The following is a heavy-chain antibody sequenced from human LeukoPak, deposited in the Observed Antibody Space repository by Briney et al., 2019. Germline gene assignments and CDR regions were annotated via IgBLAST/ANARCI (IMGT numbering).Heavy chain of an antibody. CDR1: GGSISSSSYY. CDR3: ARVGSSWFGELLAFDY. D-gene: IGHD3-10*01. V-gene: IGHV4-39*07. J-gene: IGHJ4*02. CDR2: IYYSGST. Sequence: WEPRSLTCTVSGGSISSSSYYWGWVRQPPGEGLEWIGSIYYSGSTYYNPSPKSRVTISVYTSKNQFSLKLSSVTAADTAVYYCARVGSSWFGELLAFDYWGQGTLVTVSA.